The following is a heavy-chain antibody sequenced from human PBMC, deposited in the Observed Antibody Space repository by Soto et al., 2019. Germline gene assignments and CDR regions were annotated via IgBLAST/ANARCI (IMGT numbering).Heavy chain of an antibody. CDR3: ARGQRFSDWFDP. CDR1: GGSMSSYY. V-gene: IGHV4-4*07. CDR2: VYSSGGT. D-gene: IGHD3-3*01. Sequence: QVHLQQSGPGLVNPSETLSLTSTVSGGSMSSYYWTWIRQPAGKGLEWIGRVYSSGGTHYNPSLKSRVTISLDTSKNQFSLRLLSVTDADTAVYYCARGQRFSDWFDPWGQGTLVTVSS. J-gene: IGHJ5*02.